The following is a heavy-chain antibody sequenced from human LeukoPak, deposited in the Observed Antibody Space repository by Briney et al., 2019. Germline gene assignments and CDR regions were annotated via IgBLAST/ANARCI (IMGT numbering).Heavy chain of an antibody. CDR2: ISSNGGST. CDR3: ARGEGSGSSFIYYYYMDV. J-gene: IGHJ6*03. V-gene: IGHV3-64*01. Sequence: GGSLRLSCAASGFTFSRHAMHWVRQAPGKGLEYVSGISSNGGSTYYANSVKGRFTISRDSSKNTLYLQMGSLRAEDMAVYYCARGEGSGSSFIYYYYMDVWGKGTPVTVSS. D-gene: IGHD6-6*01. CDR1: GFTFSRHA.